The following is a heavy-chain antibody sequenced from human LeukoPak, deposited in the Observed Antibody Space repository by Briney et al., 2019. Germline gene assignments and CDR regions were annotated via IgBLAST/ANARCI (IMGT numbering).Heavy chain of an antibody. Sequence: GGSLRLSCVVSGLNFSSYSMSWVRQAPGKGLDWVSGISASGGDTWYPDSVKGRFTISRDNSKNTLFLQMSSLRVEDTAMYYCAKDAAGPEYWGQGTLVTVSS. D-gene: IGHD6-13*01. CDR3: AKDAAGPEY. CDR1: GLNFSSYS. J-gene: IGHJ4*02. V-gene: IGHV3-23*01. CDR2: ISASGGDT.